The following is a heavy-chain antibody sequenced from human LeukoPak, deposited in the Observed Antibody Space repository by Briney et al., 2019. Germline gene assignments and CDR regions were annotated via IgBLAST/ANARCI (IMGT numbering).Heavy chain of an antibody. CDR3: TTYGSGRKFDY. Sequence: GGSLRLSCAASGFTFSNAWMSWVRQAPGKGLEWVGRIKSKTDGGTTDYAAPVKGRFTISRDDSKSTLYLQMNSLKSEDTAVYYCTTYGSGRKFDYWGQGILVTVSS. J-gene: IGHJ4*02. V-gene: IGHV3-15*01. CDR1: GFTFSNAW. CDR2: IKSKTDGGTT. D-gene: IGHD3-10*01.